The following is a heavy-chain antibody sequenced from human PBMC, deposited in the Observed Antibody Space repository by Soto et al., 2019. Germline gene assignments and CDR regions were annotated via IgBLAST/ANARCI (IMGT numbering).Heavy chain of an antibody. CDR2: ISYDGSNK. V-gene: IGHV3-30-3*01. CDR3: ARSWNYVGGFDY. Sequence: GWSLRLSCAASGFTFSSYAMHWVRQAPGKGLEWVAVISYDGSNKYYADSVKGRFTISRDNSKNTLYLQMNSLRAEDTAVYYCARSWNYVGGFDYWGQGTLVTVSS. J-gene: IGHJ4*02. D-gene: IGHD1-7*01. CDR1: GFTFSSYA.